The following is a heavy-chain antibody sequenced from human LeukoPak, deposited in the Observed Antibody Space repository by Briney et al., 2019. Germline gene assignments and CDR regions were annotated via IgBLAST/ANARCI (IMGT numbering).Heavy chain of an antibody. D-gene: IGHD2-15*01. Sequence: SVKVSCKASGGTFSSYAISWERQAPGHGLEWMGGIIPIFGTANYAQKSQGRVTITADESTSTAYMELSSLRSEDTAVYYCARRGPRPGSFDYWGQGTLVTVSS. CDR1: GGTFSSYA. V-gene: IGHV1-69*13. CDR2: IIPIFGTA. CDR3: ARRGPRPGSFDY. J-gene: IGHJ4*02.